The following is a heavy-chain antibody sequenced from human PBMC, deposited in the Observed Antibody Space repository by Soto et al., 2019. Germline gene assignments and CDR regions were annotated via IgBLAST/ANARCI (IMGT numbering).Heavy chain of an antibody. CDR3: ARGVGTMVREEYFQH. CDR2: INPNSGGT. D-gene: IGHD3-10*01. Sequence: ASVKVSCKASGYTFTGHYMHWVRQAPGQGLEWMGWINPNSGGTNYAQKFQGWVTMTRDTSISTAYMELSRLRSDDTAVYYCARGVGTMVREEYFQHWGQGTLVTVSP. V-gene: IGHV1-2*04. J-gene: IGHJ1*01. CDR1: GYTFTGHY.